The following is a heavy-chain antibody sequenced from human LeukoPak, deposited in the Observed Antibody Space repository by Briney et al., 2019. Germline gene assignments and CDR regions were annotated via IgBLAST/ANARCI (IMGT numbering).Heavy chain of an antibody. Sequence: GGSLRLSCAASGFTFSSLAMTWVRQAPGKGLEWVLGISDGGGGTSYADSVKGRFTISRDNSQSTLYLQMNSLRAEGTAVYYCAKDRVCHGGSCYFDYWGQGTLVTVSS. J-gene: IGHJ4*02. CDR3: AKDRVCHGGSCYFDY. CDR1: GFTFSSLA. D-gene: IGHD2-15*01. CDR2: ISDGGGGT. V-gene: IGHV3-23*01.